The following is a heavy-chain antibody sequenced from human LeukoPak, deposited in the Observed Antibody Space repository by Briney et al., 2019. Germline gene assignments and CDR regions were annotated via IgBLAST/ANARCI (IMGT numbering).Heavy chain of an antibody. CDR3: ARSAYSTYFDF. CDR2: IYSSGST. Sequence: PSETLSLTCTVSGGSISNYYWNWIRQPPGKGLEWIGYIYSSGSTNYNPSLKSRVTISVDTSKNQFSLKLTSVTAADTAVYYCARSAYSTYFDFWGRGTLVTVPS. D-gene: IGHD2-15*01. J-gene: IGHJ4*02. CDR1: GGSISNYY. V-gene: IGHV4-59*01.